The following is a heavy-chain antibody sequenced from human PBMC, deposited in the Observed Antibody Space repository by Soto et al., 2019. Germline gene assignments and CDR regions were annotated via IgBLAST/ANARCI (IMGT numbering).Heavy chain of an antibody. Sequence: SETLSLTCTVSGGSISSYYWSWIRQPPGKGLEWIGYIYYSGSTNYNPSLKSRVTISVDTSKNQFSLKLSSVTAADTAVYYCARLYYYDSSGYYPDAFDIWGQGTMVTVSS. CDR1: GGSISSYY. J-gene: IGHJ3*02. D-gene: IGHD3-22*01. V-gene: IGHV4-59*01. CDR2: IYYSGST. CDR3: ARLYYYDSSGYYPDAFDI.